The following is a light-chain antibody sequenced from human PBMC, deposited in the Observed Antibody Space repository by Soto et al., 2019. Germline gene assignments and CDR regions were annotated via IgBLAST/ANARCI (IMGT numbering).Light chain of an antibody. CDR3: QQYAGWPRT. CDR2: GAS. V-gene: IGKV3-15*01. CDR1: QSISDT. Sequence: EIVMTQSPATLSVSPGGRATLSCRASQSISDTLAWYQQKPGQAPRLLIHGASTRATGFPARFSGSGSGTDFTLTISGLQSEDCAVYYCQQYAGWPRTFGQGTKLEIK. J-gene: IGKJ2*01.